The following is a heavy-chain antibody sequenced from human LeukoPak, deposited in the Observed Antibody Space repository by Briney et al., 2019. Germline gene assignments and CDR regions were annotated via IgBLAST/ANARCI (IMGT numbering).Heavy chain of an antibody. V-gene: IGHV4-4*07. Sequence: PSETLSLTCAVSGASISSYYWSWFRQPAGKGLEWIGRIYVSGDTDYNPSLNSRVTISLDKSKNQFSLKLSSVTAADTALYYCARDRVNIAAYGHYYMDVWGKGTTVTVSS. CDR2: IYVSGDT. D-gene: IGHD6-13*01. CDR1: GASISSYY. CDR3: ARDRVNIAAYGHYYMDV. J-gene: IGHJ6*03.